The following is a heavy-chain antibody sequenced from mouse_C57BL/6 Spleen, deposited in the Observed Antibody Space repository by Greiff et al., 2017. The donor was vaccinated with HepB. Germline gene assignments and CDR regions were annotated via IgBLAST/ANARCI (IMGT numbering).Heavy chain of an antibody. CDR3: ARGGLGRDYFDY. CDR2: INPSTGGT. CDR1: GYSFTGYY. J-gene: IGHJ2*01. V-gene: IGHV1-42*01. D-gene: IGHD4-1*01. Sequence: EVKLMESGPELVKPGASVKISCKASGYSFTGYYMNWVKQSPEKSLEWIGEINPSTGGTTYNQKFKAKATLTVDKSSSTAYMQLKSLTSEDSAVYYCARGGLGRDYFDYWGQGTTLTVSS.